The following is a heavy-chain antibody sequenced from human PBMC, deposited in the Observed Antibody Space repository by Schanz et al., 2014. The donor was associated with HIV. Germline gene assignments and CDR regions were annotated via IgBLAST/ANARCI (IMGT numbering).Heavy chain of an antibody. CDR3: AISSDYYYGMDA. J-gene: IGHJ6*02. CDR2: ISTGSSYI. V-gene: IGHV3-21*01. CDR1: GFTFSSHN. Sequence: EVQLVESGGGLVKPGGSLRLSCAASGFTFSSHNINWVRQAPGKGLAWVSSISTGSSYIYYADSVKGRFTISRDNAKNSLYLQMNSLRAEDTAVYYCAISSDYYYGMDAWGQGTTVTVSS.